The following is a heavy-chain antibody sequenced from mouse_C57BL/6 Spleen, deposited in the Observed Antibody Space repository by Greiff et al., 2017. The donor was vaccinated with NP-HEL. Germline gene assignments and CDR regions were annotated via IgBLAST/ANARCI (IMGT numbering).Heavy chain of an antibody. Sequence: EVKLMESEGGLVQPGSSMKLSCTASGFTFSDYYMAWVRQVPEKGLEWVANINHDGSSTYYLDSLKSRFIISRDNAKNILYLQMSSLKSEDTATYYCARVGYGTHYFDYWGQGTTLTVSS. J-gene: IGHJ2*01. D-gene: IGHD1-1*01. CDR3: ARVGYGTHYFDY. CDR2: INHDGSST. CDR1: GFTFSDYY. V-gene: IGHV5-16*01.